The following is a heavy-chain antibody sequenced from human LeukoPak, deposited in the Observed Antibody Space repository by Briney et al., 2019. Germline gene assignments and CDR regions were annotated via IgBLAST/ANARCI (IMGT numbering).Heavy chain of an antibody. V-gene: IGHV4-34*01. Sequence: PLETLSLTCAVYGGSFSGYYWSWIRQPPGKGLEWIGEINHSGSTNYNPSLKSRVTISVDTSKNQFSLKLSSVTAADTAVYYCARVSSAAGKIGFDYWGQGTLVTVSS. CDR1: GGSFSGYY. D-gene: IGHD6-13*01. CDR2: INHSGST. CDR3: ARVSSAAGKIGFDY. J-gene: IGHJ4*02.